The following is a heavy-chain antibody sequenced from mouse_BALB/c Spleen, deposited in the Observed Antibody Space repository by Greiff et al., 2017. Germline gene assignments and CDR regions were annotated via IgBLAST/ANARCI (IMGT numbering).Heavy chain of an antibody. V-gene: IGHV14-3*02. Sequence: VQLQQSGAELVKPGASVKLSCTASGFNIKDTYMHWVKQRPEQGLEWIGRIDPANGNTKYDPKFQGKATITADTSSNTAYLQLSSLTSEDTAVYYCARRGREDAMDYWGQGTSVTVSS. J-gene: IGHJ4*01. CDR1: GFNIKDTY. CDR3: ARRGREDAMDY. CDR2: IDPANGNT. D-gene: IGHD3-3*01.